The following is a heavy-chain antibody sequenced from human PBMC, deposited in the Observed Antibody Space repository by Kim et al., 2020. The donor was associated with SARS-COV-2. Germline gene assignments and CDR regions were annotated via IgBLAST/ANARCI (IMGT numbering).Heavy chain of an antibody. D-gene: IGHD3-22*01. V-gene: IGHV4-4*02. CDR2: ILHTGNT. J-gene: IGHJ4*02. CDR1: GGSISSNNW. CDR3: ATYYDSSGYRFDY. Sequence: SETLSLTCTVSGGSISSNNWWSWLRQPPGTGLEWIGEILHTGNTNYNPSLKSRVTISMDKSKNQFSLEVNSVTAADTAVYYCATYYDSSGYRFDYWGQGNLVTVSS.